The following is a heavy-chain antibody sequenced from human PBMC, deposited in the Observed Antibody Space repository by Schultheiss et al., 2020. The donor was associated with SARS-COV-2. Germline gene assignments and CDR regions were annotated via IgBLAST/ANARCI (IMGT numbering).Heavy chain of an antibody. V-gene: IGHV3-13*03. J-gene: IGHJ6*02. D-gene: IGHD3-16*01. Sequence: GESLKISCAACGFTFSSYDMHWVRQATGKGLEWVSAIGTAGDTYYPGSVKGQFTISRDNAKNSLYLQMNSLRAEDTAVYYCAREVITPEPYYYYGMDVWGQGTTVTVSS. CDR3: AREVITPEPYYYYGMDV. CDR2: IGTAGDT. CDR1: GFTFSSYD.